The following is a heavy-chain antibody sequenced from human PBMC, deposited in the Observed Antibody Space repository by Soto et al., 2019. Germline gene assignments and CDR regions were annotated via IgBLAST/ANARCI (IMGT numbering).Heavy chain of an antibody. CDR2: ISGSGGST. Sequence: EVQLLESGGGLVQPGWSLRLSCAAAGFTFSSYAMSWVRPAPGKGLEWVSAISGSGGSTYYADSVKGRFTISRDNSKNTLELQMNSLRAEATAVDYCAKLRSFDWPGGAFDIWGQGTMVTVSS. J-gene: IGHJ3*02. CDR3: AKLRSFDWPGGAFDI. V-gene: IGHV3-23*01. D-gene: IGHD3-9*01. CDR1: GFTFSSYA.